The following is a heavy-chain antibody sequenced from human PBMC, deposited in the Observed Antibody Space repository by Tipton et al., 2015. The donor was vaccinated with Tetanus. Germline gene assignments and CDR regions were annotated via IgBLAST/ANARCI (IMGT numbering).Heavy chain of an antibody. Sequence: QLVQSGGGVVQPGGSLSLSCATSGFSFSNYGMHWVRQAPGKGLEWVAVISHDGSNEYYADSVKGRFTISRDNSKNTLYLQMNSLRAEDTTVYYCARDFYGSGSYSPRFDYWGQGTLVTVSS. CDR2: ISHDGSNE. J-gene: IGHJ4*02. CDR1: GFSFSNYG. V-gene: IGHV3-30*19. D-gene: IGHD3-10*01. CDR3: ARDFYGSGSYSPRFDY.